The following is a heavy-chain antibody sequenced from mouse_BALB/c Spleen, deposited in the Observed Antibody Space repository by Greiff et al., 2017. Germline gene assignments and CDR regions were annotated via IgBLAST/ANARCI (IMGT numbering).Heavy chain of an antibody. J-gene: IGHJ4*01. D-gene: IGHD1-1*01. CDR3: ARLCTTVVPYAMDY. Sequence: VQLQQSGAELVKPGASVKLSCTASGFNIKDTYMHWVKQRPEQGLEWIGRIDPANGNTKYDPKFQGKATITADTSSNTAYLQFSSLTSEDTAVYYCARLCTTVVPYAMDYWGQGTSVTVSS. CDR2: IDPANGNT. CDR1: GFNIKDTY. V-gene: IGHV14-3*02.